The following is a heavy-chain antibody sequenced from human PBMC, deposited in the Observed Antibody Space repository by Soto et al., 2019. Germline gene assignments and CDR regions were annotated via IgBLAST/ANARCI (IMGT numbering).Heavy chain of an antibody. D-gene: IGHD6-6*01. J-gene: IGHJ4*02. CDR2: INPDTGGA. CDR1: GYTFIDYY. CDR3: ARGGRSSSAPFDY. Sequence: QVQLVQSGAEVKKPGTSVKVSCKASGYTFIDYYMHWVRQAPGQGLEWLGWINPDTGGANYAQKFQGWGTMTRDTSISTAYMELNRLRSDDTAVYYCARGGRSSSAPFDYWGQGTLVTVPS. V-gene: IGHV1-2*04.